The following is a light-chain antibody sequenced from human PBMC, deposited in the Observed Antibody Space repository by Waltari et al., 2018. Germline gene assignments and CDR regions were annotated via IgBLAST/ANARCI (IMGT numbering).Light chain of an antibody. Sequence: SSELTQDPAVSVALGQRVTITCQGERLRKYYASWYQQKPGQAPILLIYGENKRPSGIPDRCSGSSSGDTASLTITGAQAEDESDYYCNSRDNSGSHLLWVFGGGTKVTVL. CDR1: RLRKYY. V-gene: IGLV3-19*01. J-gene: IGLJ3*02. CDR2: GEN. CDR3: NSRDNSGSHLLWV.